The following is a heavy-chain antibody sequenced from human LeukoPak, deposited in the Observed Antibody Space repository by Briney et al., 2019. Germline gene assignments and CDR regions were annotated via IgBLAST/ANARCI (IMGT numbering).Heavy chain of an antibody. CDR3: ARANYYGSGSCDY. J-gene: IGHJ4*02. Sequence: PGGSLRLSCAASGFTFNSYGIHWVRQAPGKGLKWVAVIWYDGSSKYYTDSVKGRFTISRDNSKNTLYLQMNSLRAEDTAVYYCARANYYGSGSCDYWGQGTLVTVSS. V-gene: IGHV3-33*01. CDR2: IWYDGSSK. CDR1: GFTFNSYG. D-gene: IGHD3-10*01.